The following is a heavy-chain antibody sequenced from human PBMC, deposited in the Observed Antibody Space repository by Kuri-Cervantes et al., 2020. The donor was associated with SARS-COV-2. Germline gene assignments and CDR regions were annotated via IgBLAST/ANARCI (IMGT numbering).Heavy chain of an antibody. Sequence: ASVKVSCKASGYIFTNYALHWVRQAPGQRLEWMGWINAVNGNTKYSQKFQGRVTITRDTSASTAYMELSSLRSEDTALYYCARDRGSQWLAFYDAFDIWGQGTRVTVSS. D-gene: IGHD6-19*01. CDR1: GYIFTNYA. CDR3: ARDRGSQWLAFYDAFDI. V-gene: IGHV1-3*01. J-gene: IGHJ3*02. CDR2: INAVNGNT.